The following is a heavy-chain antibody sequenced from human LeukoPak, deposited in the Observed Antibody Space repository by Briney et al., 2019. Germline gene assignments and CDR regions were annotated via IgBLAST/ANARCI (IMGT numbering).Heavy chain of an antibody. J-gene: IGHJ4*02. CDR3: AKGTNWNDSLFDY. D-gene: IGHD1-1*01. Sequence: PGGSLRLSCAASGFTVSSNYMSWVRQAPGKGLEWVSVIYSGGSTYYADSVKGRFTISRDNSKNTLYLQMNSLRAEDTAVYYCAKGTNWNDSLFDYWGQGTLVTVSS. CDR2: IYSGGST. V-gene: IGHV3-53*01. CDR1: GFTVSSNY.